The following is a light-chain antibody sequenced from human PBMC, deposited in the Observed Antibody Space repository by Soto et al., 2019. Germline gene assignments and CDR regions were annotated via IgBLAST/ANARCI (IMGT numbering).Light chain of an antibody. CDR2: GAP. CDR3: QQYAASPLT. J-gene: IGKJ5*01. V-gene: IGKV3-20*01. Sequence: DILMTQSPPSLSASAGETFTITCRASQSISSYLAWYQQKPGQAPRRLIYGAPRRATGIPDRFSGSGSGTEFTLTISRLEPEDCAMYYCQQYAASPLTFGQGTRLEIK. CDR1: QSISSY.